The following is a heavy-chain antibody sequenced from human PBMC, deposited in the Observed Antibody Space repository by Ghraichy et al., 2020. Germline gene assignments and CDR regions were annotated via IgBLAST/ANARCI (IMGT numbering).Heavy chain of an antibody. D-gene: IGHD1-26*01. CDR1: GFSLSTSGVS. CDR2: IYWDDDK. CDR3: ARGRSGALFEP. Sequence: SGPTLVKPTQTLTLTCTFSGFSLSTSGVSVGWIRQPPGKALEWLSLIYWDDDKRYSPSLYSRLTITKDTSKNQVVLTMTNMDPVDTATYYCARGRSGALFEPWGQGTLVTVSS. J-gene: IGHJ1*01. V-gene: IGHV2-5*02.